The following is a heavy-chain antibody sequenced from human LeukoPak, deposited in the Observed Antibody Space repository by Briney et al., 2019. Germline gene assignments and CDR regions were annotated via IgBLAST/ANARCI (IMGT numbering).Heavy chain of an antibody. CDR3: ARVYYDILTGYYTRIDY. J-gene: IGHJ4*02. D-gene: IGHD3-9*01. Sequence: SETLSLTCAVYGGSFSGYYWSWIRQPPGKGLEWIGEINHSGSTNYNPSLKSRVTISVDTSKNQFSLKLSSVTAADTAVYYCARVYYDILTGYYTRIDYWGQGTLVTVSS. CDR2: INHSGST. V-gene: IGHV4-34*01. CDR1: GGSFSGYY.